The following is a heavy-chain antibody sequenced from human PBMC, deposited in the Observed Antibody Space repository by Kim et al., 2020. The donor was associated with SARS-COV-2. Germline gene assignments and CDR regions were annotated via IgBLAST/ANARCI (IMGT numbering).Heavy chain of an antibody. CDR3: ASSHDYGDYYFDY. J-gene: IGHJ4*02. V-gene: IGHV4-39*01. D-gene: IGHD4-17*01. Sequence: YHPSLKRRVTISVEPSKNQFSLKLSSVTAADTAVYYCASSHDYGDYYFDYWGQGTLVTVSS.